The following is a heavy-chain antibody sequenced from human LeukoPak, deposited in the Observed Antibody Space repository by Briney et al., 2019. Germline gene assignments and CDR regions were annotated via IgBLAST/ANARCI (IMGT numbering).Heavy chain of an antibody. D-gene: IGHD4/OR15-4a*01. CDR3: AKGRYEDYRLPLDY. J-gene: IGHJ4*02. V-gene: IGHV3-9*01. CDR1: GFTFYDYA. CDR2: ISWNSGRV. Sequence: GGSLRLSCAASGFTFYDYALHWVRQAPGKGLEWVSGISWNSGRVDYADSVKGRFTISRDNAKNSLFLQMNSLRAEDTALYYCAKGRYEDYRLPLDYWGQGTLVTVSS.